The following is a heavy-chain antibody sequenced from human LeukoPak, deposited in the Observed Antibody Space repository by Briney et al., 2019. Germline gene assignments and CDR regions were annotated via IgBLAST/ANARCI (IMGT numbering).Heavy chain of an antibody. CDR1: GGSFSGYY. V-gene: IGHV4-34*01. D-gene: IGHD3-22*01. J-gene: IGHJ4*02. CDR2: INHSGST. Sequence: SETLSLTCAVYGGSFSGYYWSWIRQPPGKGLQWIGEINHSGSTNYNPSLKSRVTISVDTSKNQFSLKLSSVTAADTAVFYCARGGTGYYDSSGYYYDSDFDYWGQGTLVTVSS. CDR3: ARGGTGYYDSSGYYYDSDFDY.